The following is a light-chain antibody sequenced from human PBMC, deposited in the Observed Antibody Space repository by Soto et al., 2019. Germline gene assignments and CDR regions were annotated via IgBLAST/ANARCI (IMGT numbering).Light chain of an antibody. CDR3: QKYNSAPWT. V-gene: IGKV1-27*01. CDR1: QGISNY. Sequence: DIQMTQSPSTLPASVGDRVTVTCRASQGISNYLAWYQQKPGKVPKLLIYAASTLQSGVPSRFSGSGSGTDFTLTISSLQPEDVATYYCQKYNSAPWTFGQGTKVDIK. J-gene: IGKJ1*01. CDR2: AAS.